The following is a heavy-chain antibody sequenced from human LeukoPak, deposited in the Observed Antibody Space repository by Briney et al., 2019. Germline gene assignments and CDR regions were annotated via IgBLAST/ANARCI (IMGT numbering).Heavy chain of an antibody. D-gene: IGHD3-10*01. CDR2: INPSGGST. CDR1: GYTFTSYY. CDR3: ASPIIAKDDAFDI. V-gene: IGHV1-46*01. Sequence: ASVKVSCKASGYTFTSYYMHWVRQPPGQGLEWMGIINPSGGSTSYAQKFQGRVTMTRDTSTSTVYMELSSLRSEDTAVYYCASPIIAKDDAFDIWGQGTMVTVSS. J-gene: IGHJ3*02.